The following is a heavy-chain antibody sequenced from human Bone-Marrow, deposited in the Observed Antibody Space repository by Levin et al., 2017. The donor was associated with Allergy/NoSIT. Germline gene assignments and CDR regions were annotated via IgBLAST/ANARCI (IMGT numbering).Heavy chain of an antibody. V-gene: IGHV3-33*01. D-gene: IGHD3-3*01. CDR2: IWDDASNK. CDR1: GFTFRRYD. CDR3: ARPLAERGYDLDAFDI. Sequence: PGGSLRLSCEASGFTFRRYDMHWARQAPGKGLEWVALIWDDASNKYYGDSVKGRFTISRDNSKNTLYLQMDSLRVEDTAVYYCARPLAERGYDLDAFDIWGQGTMVTVSS. J-gene: IGHJ3*02.